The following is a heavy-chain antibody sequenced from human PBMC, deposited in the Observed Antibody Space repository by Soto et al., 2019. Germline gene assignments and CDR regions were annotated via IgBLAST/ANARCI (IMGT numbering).Heavy chain of an antibody. Sequence: LILSCAGSGFTFSRYSMNWVRQAPGKGLECVSYISSSSSTIYYADSVKGRFTISRDNAKNSLYLQMNSLRDEDTAVYYCARTSDAFDIWGQGTMVTVSS. CDR1: GFTFSRYS. CDR3: ARTSDAFDI. V-gene: IGHV3-48*02. J-gene: IGHJ3*02. CDR2: ISSSSSTI.